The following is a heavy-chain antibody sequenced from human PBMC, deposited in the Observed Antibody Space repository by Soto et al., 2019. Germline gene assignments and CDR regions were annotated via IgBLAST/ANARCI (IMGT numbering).Heavy chain of an antibody. V-gene: IGHV3-23*01. CDR1: GFTFSSYG. Sequence: GSLRVSCAAAGFTFSSYGMSWVRQAPGKGLEWVSAISGSGGSTYYADSVKGRFTISRDNSKNTLYLQMNSLRAEDTAVYYCTSLAISFGMDVWGQGTTVTVSS. CDR2: ISGSGGST. J-gene: IGHJ6*02. CDR3: TSLAISFGMDV. D-gene: IGHD3-3*01.